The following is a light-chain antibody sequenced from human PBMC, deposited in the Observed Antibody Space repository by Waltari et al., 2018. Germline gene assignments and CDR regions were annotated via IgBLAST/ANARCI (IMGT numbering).Light chain of an antibody. V-gene: IGKV3-20*01. CDR3: QQYGGSPYT. Sequence: EIVLTQSPGTLSLSPGERATLSCRASQSVSSSYLAWYQQKPGQAPRLLIYGASSRATGIPDRFSGSGSVTDFTLTISRLEPEDFAVYYCQQYGGSPYTFGQGTKLEI. CDR2: GAS. J-gene: IGKJ2*01. CDR1: QSVSSSY.